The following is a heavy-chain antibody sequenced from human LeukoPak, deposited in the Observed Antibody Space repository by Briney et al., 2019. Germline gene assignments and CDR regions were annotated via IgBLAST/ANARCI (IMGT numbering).Heavy chain of an antibody. CDR3: ATKQWLAPPPDS. CDR2: INTDGTVT. D-gene: IGHD6-19*01. CDR1: GFTFSKYW. V-gene: IGHV3-74*01. J-gene: IGHJ4*02. Sequence: GGSLRLSCAASGFTFSKYWMLWVRQAPGKGLESVSRINTDGTVTTYADSVKGRFTVSRDNADNTMFLQLNSVRDEDTAVYYCATKQWLAPPPDSWGQGTPVTVSS.